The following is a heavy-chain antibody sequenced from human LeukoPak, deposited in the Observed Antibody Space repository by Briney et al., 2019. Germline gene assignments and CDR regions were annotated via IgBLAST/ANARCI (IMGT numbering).Heavy chain of an antibody. V-gene: IGHV3-11*01. Sequence: KPGGSLRLSCAASGFTFSDFYMSWIRQAPGKGLEWVSYISSSGSTTYYADSVKGRFTISKDTSKNTLFLQMNSLRAEDTAVYYCAKSQEYTTAGWAFDLWGQGTRVTVSS. CDR3: AKSQEYTTAGWAFDL. CDR1: GFTFSDFY. J-gene: IGHJ3*01. D-gene: IGHD6-6*01. CDR2: ISSSGSTT.